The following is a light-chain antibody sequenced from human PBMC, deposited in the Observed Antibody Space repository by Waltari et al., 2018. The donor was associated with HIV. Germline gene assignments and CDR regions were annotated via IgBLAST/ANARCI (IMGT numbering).Light chain of an antibody. CDR1: QSITYF. J-gene: IGKJ2*01. Sequence: DIQMTQSPSPLSASVGDTVVISCRASQSITYFLNWYQLKPGKAPALLISGASSLQSGVPSRFAGSGSGTDFTLTIKNLQPGDFATYFCQQSDSFPYTFGPGTKLDI. V-gene: IGKV1-39*01. CDR2: GAS. CDR3: QQSDSFPYT.